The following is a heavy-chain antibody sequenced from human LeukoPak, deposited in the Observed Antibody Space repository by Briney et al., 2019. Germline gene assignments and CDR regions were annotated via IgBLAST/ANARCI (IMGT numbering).Heavy chain of an antibody. CDR1: GFTFSSYA. D-gene: IGHD6-19*01. J-gene: IGHJ4*02. CDR2: TTSRGSNT. CDR3: AKPSSTGWYVDS. Sequence: PGGSLRLSCAASGFTFSSYAMSWVRQAPGKGLEWVSETTSRGSNTYYADSVKGRLAISRDNSKKTLYLQMNSLRAEDTAIYYCAKPSSTGWYVDSWGQGTLVTVSS. V-gene: IGHV3-23*01.